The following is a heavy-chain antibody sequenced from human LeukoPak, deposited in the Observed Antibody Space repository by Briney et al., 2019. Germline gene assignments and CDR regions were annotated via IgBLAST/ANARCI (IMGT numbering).Heavy chain of an antibody. Sequence: PGGSLRLSCVASGFTFSSYAMSWVRQAPGKGLEWVSAISGSGVTTHYAGSVKGRFSISRDNSKNTLYLQMNSLRAEDTAVYYCARDRPPPPLLYGEVAFDIWGQGTMVTVSS. D-gene: IGHD4-17*01. CDR3: ARDRPPPPLLYGEVAFDI. V-gene: IGHV3-23*01. CDR1: GFTFSSYA. CDR2: ISGSGVTT. J-gene: IGHJ3*02.